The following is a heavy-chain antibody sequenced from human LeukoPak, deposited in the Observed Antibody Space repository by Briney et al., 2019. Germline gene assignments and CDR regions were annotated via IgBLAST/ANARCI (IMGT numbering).Heavy chain of an antibody. Sequence: PSETLSLTCTVSGGSISSGGYYWSWIRQHPGKGLEWIGYIYYSGSTYYNPSLKCRVTISVDTSKNQFSLKLSSVTAADTAVYYCARWNTYSSSWYGMGYNWFDPWGQGTLVTVSS. CDR3: ARWNTYSSSWYGMGYNWFDP. J-gene: IGHJ5*02. CDR1: GGSISSGGYY. D-gene: IGHD6-13*01. CDR2: IYYSGST. V-gene: IGHV4-31*03.